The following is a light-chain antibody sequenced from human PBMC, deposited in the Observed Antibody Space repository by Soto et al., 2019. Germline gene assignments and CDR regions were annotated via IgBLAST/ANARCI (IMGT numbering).Light chain of an antibody. CDR3: QQYNSYPT. V-gene: IGKV1-5*01. CDR1: QSISSW. CDR2: DAS. J-gene: IGKJ1*01. Sequence: DLQLARSPSALSASVGDRVTITCRASQSISSWLAWYQQKPGKAPKLLIYDASSLESGVPSRFSGSGSGTEFTLTISSLQPDDFATYYCQQYNSYPTFGQGTKVDIK.